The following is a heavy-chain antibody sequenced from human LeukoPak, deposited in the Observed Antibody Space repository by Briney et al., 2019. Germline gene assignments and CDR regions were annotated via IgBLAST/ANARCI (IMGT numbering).Heavy chain of an antibody. CDR2: ISGSGGST. CDR1: GFPFSSYW. D-gene: IGHD7-27*01. J-gene: IGHJ4*02. Sequence: GGSLRLSCVASGFPFSSYWMTWVRQAPGKGLEWVSAISGSGGSTYYADSVKGRFTISRDNSKNTLYLQMNSLRAEDTAVYYCAHLGWGSGDYWGQGTLVTVSS. CDR3: AHLGWGSGDY. V-gene: IGHV3-23*01.